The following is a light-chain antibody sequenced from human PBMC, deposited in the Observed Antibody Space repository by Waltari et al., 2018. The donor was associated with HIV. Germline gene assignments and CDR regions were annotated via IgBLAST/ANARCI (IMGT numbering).Light chain of an antibody. CDR1: QSLLQSNGYNY. V-gene: IGKV2-28*01. CDR3: MQALQISPLT. Sequence: DIVMSQSPIFLPVTPGETASISCRSSQSLLQSNGYNYLDWYLQKPGQSPQLLIYLGAYRASGVPDRFSGSGSGTNFTLEISGVEAGDVGVYYCMQALQISPLTFGGGTKLEIK. J-gene: IGKJ4*01. CDR2: LGA.